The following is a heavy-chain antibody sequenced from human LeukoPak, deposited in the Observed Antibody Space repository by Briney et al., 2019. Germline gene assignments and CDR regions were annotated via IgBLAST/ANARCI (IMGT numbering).Heavy chain of an antibody. CDR1: GFTFSNYD. CDR3: ARALDIVATITPIDY. CDR2: IWYDGSNK. J-gene: IGHJ4*02. D-gene: IGHD5-12*01. Sequence: GGSLRLSCAASGFTFSNYDMHWVRQAPGKGLEWVAVIWYDGSNKYYADSVKGRFTLSRDNSKKTLYLQMNSLRAEDTAVYYCARALDIVATITPIDYWGQGTLVTVSS. V-gene: IGHV3-33*01.